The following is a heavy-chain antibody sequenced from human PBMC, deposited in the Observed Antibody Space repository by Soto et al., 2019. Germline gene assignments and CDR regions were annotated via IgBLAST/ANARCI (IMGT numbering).Heavy chain of an antibody. Sequence: SVKVSCKASGFTFTSSAVQWGRQARVQRLEWIGWIVVGSGNTNYAQKFQERVTITRDMSTSTAYMELSSLRSEDTAVYYCAAARYYYDSSGYYPGGAFDIWGQGTMVTVSS. J-gene: IGHJ3*02. CDR1: GFTFTSSA. V-gene: IGHV1-58*01. D-gene: IGHD3-22*01. CDR3: AAARYYYDSSGYYPGGAFDI. CDR2: IVVGSGNT.